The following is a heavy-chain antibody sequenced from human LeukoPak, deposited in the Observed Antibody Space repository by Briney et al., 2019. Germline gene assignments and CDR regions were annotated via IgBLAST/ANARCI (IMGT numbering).Heavy chain of an antibody. V-gene: IGHV4-59*01. D-gene: IGHD3-10*01. CDR2: IFYSGST. Sequence: SETLSLTCTVSGGSISSYYWSWIRQPPGKGLEWIGSIFYSGSTNYKSSLKSRVSMSVDMSKNQFSLKLSSVTAADTAVYYCARVWGFGDIEADAFDIWGQGAKVTVSS. J-gene: IGHJ3*02. CDR1: GGSISSYY. CDR3: ARVWGFGDIEADAFDI.